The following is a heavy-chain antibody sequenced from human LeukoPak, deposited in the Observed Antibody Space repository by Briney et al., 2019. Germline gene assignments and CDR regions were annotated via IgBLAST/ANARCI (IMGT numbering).Heavy chain of an antibody. CDR1: GYTFTSYD. CDR2: MNPNSGNT. Sequence: ASVKVSCKASGYTFTSYDINWVRQATGQGLEWMGWMNPNSGNTGYAQKFQGRVTMTRNTSISTAYMELSSLRSEDTAVYYCARARRPKYSSGWSHYYYYGMDVWGQGTTVTVSS. D-gene: IGHD6-19*01. CDR3: ARARRPKYSSGWSHYYYYGMDV. J-gene: IGHJ6*02. V-gene: IGHV1-8*01.